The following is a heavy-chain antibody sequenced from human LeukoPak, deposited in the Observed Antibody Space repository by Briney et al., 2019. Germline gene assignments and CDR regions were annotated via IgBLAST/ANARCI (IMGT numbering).Heavy chain of an antibody. Sequence: ASVKVSCKASGYTLTSYYMHWVRQAPGQGLEWMGIINPSGGSTSYAQKFQGRVTMTRDTSTSTVYMELSSLRSEDTAVYYCARATENDAFDIWGQGTMVTVSS. CDR1: GYTLTSYY. CDR3: ARATENDAFDI. J-gene: IGHJ3*02. V-gene: IGHV1-46*01. CDR2: INPSGGST.